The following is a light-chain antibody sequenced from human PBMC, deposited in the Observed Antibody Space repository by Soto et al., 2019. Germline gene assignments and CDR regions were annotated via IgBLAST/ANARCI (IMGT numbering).Light chain of an antibody. CDR2: DVS. J-gene: IGLJ2*01. CDR1: SSDVGGYNY. Sequence: QAVVTQPASVSGSPGQSITISCTGTSSDVGGYNYVSWYQQHPGKAPKLVIYDVSDRLSGVSNRFSGSKSGNTASLTISGLQAEDEADYYCSSYTSSSTRVFGGGTKLTVL. CDR3: SSYTSSSTRV. V-gene: IGLV2-14*03.